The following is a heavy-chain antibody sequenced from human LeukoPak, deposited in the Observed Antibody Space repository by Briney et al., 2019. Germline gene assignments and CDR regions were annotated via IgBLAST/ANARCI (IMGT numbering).Heavy chain of an antibody. V-gene: IGHV1-2*02. CDR3: ARANFLYCSSSTCLFDY. J-gene: IGHJ4*02. CDR2: IYPNDGDT. CDR1: GYTFTDYY. D-gene: IGHD2-2*01. Sequence: GGSVKDSCMASGYTFTDYYMHSVRQARGQGVEWMGCIYPNDGDTNDAQKFRGRVTLTRDTPFSPAHMEVSRLRSEDTAVYYCARANFLYCSSSTCLFDYWGQGTLVTVSS.